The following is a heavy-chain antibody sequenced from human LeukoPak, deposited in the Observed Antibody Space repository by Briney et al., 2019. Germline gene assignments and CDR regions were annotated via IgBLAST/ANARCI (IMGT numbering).Heavy chain of an antibody. Sequence: GGSLRLSSAASGFTFSDYYMSWVRQAPGKGLEWVSYISSSGSTIYYADSVKGRFTISRDNAKNSLYLQMNSLRAEATAVYYCASSEPLLYGGVDYWGQGTLVTVSS. CDR1: GFTFSDYY. CDR2: ISSSGSTI. J-gene: IGHJ4*02. D-gene: IGHD2-2*02. CDR3: ASSEPLLYGGVDY. V-gene: IGHV3-11*01.